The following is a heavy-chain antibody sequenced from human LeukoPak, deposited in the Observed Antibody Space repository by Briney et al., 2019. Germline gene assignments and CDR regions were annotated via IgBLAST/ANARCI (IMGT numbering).Heavy chain of an antibody. V-gene: IGHV4-59*12. D-gene: IGHD5-12*01. Sequence: SGTLSLTCTVSGGSISSYYWSWIRQPPGKGLEWIGYIYHSGSTNYNPSLKSRVTISVDTSKNQFSLKLSSVTAADTAVYYCARGVVATIKYAFDIWGQGTMVTVSS. CDR1: GGSISSYY. J-gene: IGHJ3*02. CDR3: ARGVVATIKYAFDI. CDR2: IYHSGST.